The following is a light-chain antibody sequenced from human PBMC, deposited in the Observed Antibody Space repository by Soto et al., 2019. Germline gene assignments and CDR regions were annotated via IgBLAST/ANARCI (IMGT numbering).Light chain of an antibody. CDR3: CSYAGSTTYV. CDR2: EGT. V-gene: IGLV2-23*01. J-gene: IGLJ1*01. CDR1: SRDVGSYDL. Sequence: QSALTQPASVSGSPGQSITISCTGTSRDVGSYDLVSWHQHHPGKAPKLMIYEGTKRPSGVSNRFSGSKSGNTASLAISGLQAEDEADYYCCSYAGSTTYVFGTGTKLTVL.